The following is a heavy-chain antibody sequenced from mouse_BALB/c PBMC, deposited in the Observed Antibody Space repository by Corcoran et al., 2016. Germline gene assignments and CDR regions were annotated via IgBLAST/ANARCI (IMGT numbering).Heavy chain of an antibody. Sequence: QVQLQQSGAELMKPGASVKISCTATDYTFSSYWIEWVKQRPGHGLEWIGEILPGSGSTNYNEKFKGKATFTADTSSNTAYMQLSSLTSEDSAVYYCARNYGSSYDWYFDVWGAGTTVTVSS. J-gene: IGHJ1*01. CDR3: ARNYGSSYDWYFDV. V-gene: IGHV1-9*01. CDR1: DYTFSSYW. D-gene: IGHD1-1*01. CDR2: ILPGSGST.